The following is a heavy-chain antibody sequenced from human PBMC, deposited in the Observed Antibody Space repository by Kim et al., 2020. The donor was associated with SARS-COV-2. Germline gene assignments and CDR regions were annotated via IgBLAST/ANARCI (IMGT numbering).Heavy chain of an antibody. J-gene: IGHJ6*02. CDR2: IYYSGST. Sequence: SETLSLTCTVSGGSISSGGYYWIWIRQHPGKGLEWIGYIYYSGSTYYNPSLKSRVTISVDTSKNQFSLKLSSVTAADTAVYYCARDPGAGSSWRSYYYYYGMDVWGQGTTVTVSS. CDR1: GGSISSGGYY. V-gene: IGHV4-31*03. CDR3: ARDPGAGSSWRSYYYYYGMDV. D-gene: IGHD6-13*01.